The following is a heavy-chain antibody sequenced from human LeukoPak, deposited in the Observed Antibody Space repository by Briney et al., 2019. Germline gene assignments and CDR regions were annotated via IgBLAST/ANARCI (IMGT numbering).Heavy chain of an antibody. J-gene: IGHJ4*02. CDR3: AKAPGSSSDY. CDR2: ISGSGGST. CDR1: GFTFSSYA. Sequence: EGSLRLSCAASGFTFSSYAMSWVRQAPGKGPEWVSAISGSGGSTYYADSVKGRFTISRDNSKNTLYLQMNSLRAEDTAVYYCAKAPGSSSDYWGQGTLVTVSS. V-gene: IGHV3-23*01. D-gene: IGHD6-6*01.